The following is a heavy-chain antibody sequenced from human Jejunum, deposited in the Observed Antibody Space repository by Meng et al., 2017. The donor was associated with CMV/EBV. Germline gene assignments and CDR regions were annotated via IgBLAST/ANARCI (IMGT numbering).Heavy chain of an antibody. CDR3: SRGTPGRRYADY. CDR2: LGAHDGDT. J-gene: IGHJ4*02. V-gene: IGHV1-18*01. CDR1: HSTFTGYG. Sequence: PVVPSGAGVRGPVASVTSSCKAAHSTFTGYGVGRFRQAPGQGLEWMAWLGAHDGDTSHAPRFQGRGTVTADSPTATAYMELRNLRSDDTAVYYCSRGTPGRRYADYWGQGTLVTVSS. D-gene: IGHD3-10*01.